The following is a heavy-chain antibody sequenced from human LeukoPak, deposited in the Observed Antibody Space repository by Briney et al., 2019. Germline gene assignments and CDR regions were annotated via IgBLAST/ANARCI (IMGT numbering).Heavy chain of an antibody. CDR3: ARAPIVLMVYARNYYYYYMDV. J-gene: IGHJ6*03. D-gene: IGHD2-8*01. CDR2: IIPIFGTA. Sequence: SVKVSCKASGGTFSSYAISWVRQAPGQGLEWMGGIIPIFGTANYAQKFQGRVTITTDESSSTAYMELSSLRSEDTAVYYCARAPIVLMVYARNYYYYYMDVWGKGTTVTVSS. V-gene: IGHV1-69*05. CDR1: GGTFSSYA.